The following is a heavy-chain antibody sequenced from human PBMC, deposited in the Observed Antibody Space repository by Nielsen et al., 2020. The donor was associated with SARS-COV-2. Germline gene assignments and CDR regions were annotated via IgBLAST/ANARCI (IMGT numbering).Heavy chain of an antibody. J-gene: IGHJ4*02. CDR2: IYYSGST. D-gene: IGHD6-13*01. CDR1: GGSISSYY. V-gene: IGHV4-59*12. CDR3: AKGTDSRKQGY. Sequence: SETLSLTCTVSGGSISSYYWSWIRQPPGKGLEWIGYIYYSGSTKYNPSLESRVTMSLDTSKNQFSLKLSSVTAADTAVYYCAKGTDSRKQGYWGQGTLVTVSA.